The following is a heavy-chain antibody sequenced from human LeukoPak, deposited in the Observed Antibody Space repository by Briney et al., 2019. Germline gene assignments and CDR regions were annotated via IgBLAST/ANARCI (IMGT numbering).Heavy chain of an antibody. D-gene: IGHD1-26*01. V-gene: IGHV1-69*13. Sequence: ASVRVSCKASGGTFSSYAISWVRQAPGQGLEWMGGIIPIFGTANYAQKFQGRVTITADESTSTAYVELSSLRSEDTAVYYCARDIVGATSTYNWSDPWGQGTLVTVSS. J-gene: IGHJ5*02. CDR1: GGTFSSYA. CDR2: IIPIFGTA. CDR3: ARDIVGATSTYNWSDP.